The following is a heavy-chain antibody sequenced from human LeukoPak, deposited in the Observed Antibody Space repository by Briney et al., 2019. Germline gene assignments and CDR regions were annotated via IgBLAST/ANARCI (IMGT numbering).Heavy chain of an antibody. Sequence: GGSLRLSCAASGFHFSSYAMNWVRQAPGKGLEWVSSIDNSGNYIYYADSVKGRFTISNDNAKKSLYLQMNSLRAEDTAVYYCARLVVVTAIFPVVLARKIYYFDYWGQGTLVTVSS. V-gene: IGHV3-21*01. CDR2: IDNSGNYI. CDR1: GFHFSSYA. CDR3: ARLVVVTAIFPVVLARKIYYFDY. D-gene: IGHD2-21*02. J-gene: IGHJ4*02.